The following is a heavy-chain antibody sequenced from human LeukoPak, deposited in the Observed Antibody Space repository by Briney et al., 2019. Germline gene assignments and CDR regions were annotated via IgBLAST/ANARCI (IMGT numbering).Heavy chain of an antibody. CDR3: TRDDVLSGYVPYYYAMDV. D-gene: IGHD5-12*01. V-gene: IGHV3-30*03. J-gene: IGHJ6*02. CDR2: ISYDGSNK. CDR1: GFTFSSYG. Sequence: TGGSLRLSCAASGFTFSSYGMHWVRQAPGKGREWVVVISYDGSNKYYADSVKGRFTISRDNSKNTLYLQMNSLRAEDTAVYYCTRDDVLSGYVPYYYAMDVWGQGTTVTVSS.